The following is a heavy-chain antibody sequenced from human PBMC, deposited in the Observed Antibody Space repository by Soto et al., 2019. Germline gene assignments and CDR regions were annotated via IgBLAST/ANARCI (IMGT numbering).Heavy chain of an antibody. D-gene: IGHD2-15*01. V-gene: IGHV3-23*01. Sequence: LRLSCVASGFSFGAYAMSWVRQSPGKGFEWVSTISGGGRITNYADSVKGRFTTSKDTSTNTLYLHMNSLTADDTAVYYCVKERIELWLIDYWGQGTLVTVSS. CDR3: VKERIELWLIDY. CDR1: GFSFGAYA. CDR2: ISGGGRIT. J-gene: IGHJ4*02.